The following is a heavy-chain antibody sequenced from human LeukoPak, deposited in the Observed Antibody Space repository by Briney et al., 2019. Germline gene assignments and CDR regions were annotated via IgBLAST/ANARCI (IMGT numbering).Heavy chain of an antibody. V-gene: IGHV4-34*01. CDR3: ARDRTITMIVIDAFDI. CDR1: GGSFSDYY. CDR2: INHSGRT. D-gene: IGHD3-22*01. J-gene: IGHJ3*02. Sequence: NPSETLSLTCAVYGGSFSDYYWSWIRQPPGKGLEWIGEINHSGRTNYNPSLKSRVTISVDTSKNQFSLKLSSVTAADTAVYYCARDRTITMIVIDAFDIWGQGTMVTVSS.